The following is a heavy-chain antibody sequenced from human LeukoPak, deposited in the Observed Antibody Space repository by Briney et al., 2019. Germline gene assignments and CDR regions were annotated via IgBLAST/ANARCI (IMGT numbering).Heavy chain of an antibody. V-gene: IGHV4-61*08. D-gene: IGHD4-23*01. Sequence: SETLSLACTVSGGSISSGDYYWSWIRQPPGKGLEWLGYIYYSGSTSYNPSLKSRLTISIDTSRNQFSLNLSSVTTAGTAIYYCARVGGGPFDYWGQGNLVSVSS. CDR3: ARVGGGPFDY. CDR1: GGSISSGDYY. CDR2: IYYSGST. J-gene: IGHJ4*02.